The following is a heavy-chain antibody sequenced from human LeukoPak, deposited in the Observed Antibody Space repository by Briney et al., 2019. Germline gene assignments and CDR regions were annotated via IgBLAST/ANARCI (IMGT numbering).Heavy chain of an antibody. V-gene: IGHV4-4*07. CDR1: GGSISSYY. J-gene: IGHJ4*02. Sequence: SETLSLTCTVSGGSISSYYWSWIRQPAGKGLEWIGRIYTSGSTNYNPSLKSRVTMSVDTSKSQISLKLSSVTAADTAVYYCARWGVGIVATTYCSDYWGQGTLVTVSS. CDR3: ARWGVGIVATTYCSDY. CDR2: IYTSGST. D-gene: IGHD5-12*01.